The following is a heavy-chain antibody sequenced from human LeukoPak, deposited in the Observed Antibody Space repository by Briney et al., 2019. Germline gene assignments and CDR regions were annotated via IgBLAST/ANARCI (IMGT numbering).Heavy chain of an antibody. CDR3: ARSTVVTPSDY. D-gene: IGHD4-23*01. CDR1: GGSFSGYY. V-gene: IGHV4-34*01. CDR2: INHSGST. Sequence: SETLSLTCAVYGGSFSGYYWSWIRQPPGKGLEWIGEINHSGSTNYNPSLKSRVTISVDTSKNQFSLKLSSVTAADTAVYYCARSTVVTPSDYWGQGTLVTVSS. J-gene: IGHJ4*02.